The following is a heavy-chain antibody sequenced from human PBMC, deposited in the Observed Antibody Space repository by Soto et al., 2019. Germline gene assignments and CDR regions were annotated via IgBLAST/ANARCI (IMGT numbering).Heavy chain of an antibody. CDR1: GGSFSGYY. Sequence: SETLSLTCAVYGGSFSGYYWSWIRQPPGKGLEWIGEINHSRSTNYNPSLKSRVTISVDTSKNQFSLKLSSVTAADTAVYYCARGSSWLDAFDIWGQGTMVT. D-gene: IGHD6-13*01. V-gene: IGHV4-34*01. CDR2: INHSRST. J-gene: IGHJ3*02. CDR3: ARGSSWLDAFDI.